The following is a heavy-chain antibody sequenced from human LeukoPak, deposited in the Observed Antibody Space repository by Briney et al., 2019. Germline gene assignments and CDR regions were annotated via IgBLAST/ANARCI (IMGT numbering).Heavy chain of an antibody. D-gene: IGHD3-22*01. CDR2: TYYRSKWYN. CDR1: GDSVSSNSAA. V-gene: IGHV6-1*01. CDR3: ARDLIGDNYYDSSGYAFDI. Sequence: SQTLSLTCAISGDSVSSNSAAWNWIRQSPSRGLEWLGRTYYRSKWYNDYAVSVKSRITINPDTSKNQFSLQLNSVTPEDTAVYYCARDLIGDNYYDSSGYAFDIWGQGTMVTVSS. J-gene: IGHJ3*02.